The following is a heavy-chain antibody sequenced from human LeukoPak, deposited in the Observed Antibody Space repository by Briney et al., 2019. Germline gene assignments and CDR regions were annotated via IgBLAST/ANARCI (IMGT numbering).Heavy chain of an antibody. CDR3: ARADVDTALGADY. V-gene: IGHV3-11*01. Sequence: PGGSLRLSCAASGFYFSDYYMGWIRQAPGKGLEWVSYISSSGSTIYYADSVKGRFTISRDNAKNSLYLQMNSLRAEDTAVYYCARADVDTALGADYWGQGTLVTVSS. CDR1: GFYFSDYY. J-gene: IGHJ4*02. CDR2: ISSSGSTI. D-gene: IGHD5-18*01.